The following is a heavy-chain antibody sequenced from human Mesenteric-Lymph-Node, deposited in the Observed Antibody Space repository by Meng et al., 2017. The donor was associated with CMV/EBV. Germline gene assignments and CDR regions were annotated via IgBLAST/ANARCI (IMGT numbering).Heavy chain of an antibody. V-gene: IGHV1-69*04. CDR2: IIPMFGIT. Sequence: KVSCQASGDPSSSSLLSWVRQAPGQGLEWMGRIIPMFGITNYAQRFQGRVTITADKSTTTAYMELTGLRSEDTAVYYCARDGHSPFDHWGQGTLVTVSS. CDR3: ARDGHSPFDH. CDR1: GDPSSSSL. D-gene: IGHD4-11*01. J-gene: IGHJ4*02.